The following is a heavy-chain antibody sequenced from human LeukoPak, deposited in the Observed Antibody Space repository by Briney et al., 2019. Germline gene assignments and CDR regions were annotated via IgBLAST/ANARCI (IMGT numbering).Heavy chain of an antibody. CDR3: ARVPRQWLAPDFDF. CDR1: GGSISSNYYY. CDR2: IYYSGST. J-gene: IGHJ4*02. V-gene: IGHV4-39*01. D-gene: IGHD6-19*01. Sequence: PSETLSLTCTVSGGSISSNYYYWGWIRQPPGEGLEWIGSIYYSGSTYYNPSLKSRVTISVDTSKNQFSLKLSSVTATDTAVYYCARVPRQWLAPDFDFWGQGTLVTVSS.